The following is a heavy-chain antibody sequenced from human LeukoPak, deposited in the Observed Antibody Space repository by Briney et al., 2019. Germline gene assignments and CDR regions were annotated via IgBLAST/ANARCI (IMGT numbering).Heavy chain of an antibody. D-gene: IGHD3-22*01. CDR3: TRERDYYDNSGYYYSYFDS. CDR1: GGSISSGSYY. Sequence: SETPSLTCTVSGGSISSGSYYWTWIRQDPGKGLEWIGYISKTGKTFSNLSLKSRVTISVDTSKNQFSLKLTSVTAADTAVYFCTRERDYYDNSGYYYSYFDSWGQGTLVTVSS. J-gene: IGHJ4*02. V-gene: IGHV4-31*03. CDR2: ISKTGKT.